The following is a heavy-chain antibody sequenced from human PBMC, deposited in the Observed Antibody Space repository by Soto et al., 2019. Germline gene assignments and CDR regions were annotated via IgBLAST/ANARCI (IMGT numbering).Heavy chain of an antibody. CDR1: GFSFSAYV. CDR3: LWVCDGCVCNSPEFDH. CDR2: ISESGGHT. V-gene: IGHV3-23*01. J-gene: IGHJ4*02. D-gene: IGHD3-10*01. Sequence: EVQLSESGGDLVQPGGSLRLSCAATGFSFSAYVMFWVRQAPGKGLEWVSSISESGGHTYYADSVWGRFTISRDNSRNTLYLQMNHLRAADTAVYYCLWVCDGCVCNSPEFDHRGQGTLVTVSS.